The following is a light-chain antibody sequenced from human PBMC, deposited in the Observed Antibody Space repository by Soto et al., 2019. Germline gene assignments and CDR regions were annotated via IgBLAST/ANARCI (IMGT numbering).Light chain of an antibody. CDR1: SSDVAVYQY. CDR3: SSYAGSSTDV. J-gene: IGLJ1*01. V-gene: IGLV2-8*01. Sequence: QSALTQPPSASGSPGQSVTISCTGTSSDVAVYQYVSWYQQHPGKAPKLMIYEVNKRPSGVPDRFSGSKSGSTASLTVSGLQPEDEADYYCSSYAGSSTDVFGTGTKLTVL. CDR2: EVN.